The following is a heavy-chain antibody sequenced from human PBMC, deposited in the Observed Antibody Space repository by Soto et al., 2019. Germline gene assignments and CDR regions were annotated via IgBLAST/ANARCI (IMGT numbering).Heavy chain of an antibody. CDR2: IQYRGST. D-gene: IGHD3-10*01. V-gene: IGHV4-39*01. CDR1: DDSITSGAYY. CDR3: AGIAWFGVLLFDY. Sequence: HLQLQESGPRLIKPSETLSLTCTASDDSITSGAYYWGLIRQPPGKGLEWIGTIQYRGSTYFNPSLKSRVTSSLNTSTNQFNLRLTPVPAADNAVYFYAGIAWFGVLLFDYWGQGTLVTVSS. J-gene: IGHJ4*02.